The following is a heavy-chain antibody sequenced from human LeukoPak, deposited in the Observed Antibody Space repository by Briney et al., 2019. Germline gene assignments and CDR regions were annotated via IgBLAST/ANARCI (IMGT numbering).Heavy chain of an antibody. V-gene: IGHV3-21*01. Sequence: GGSLRLSCAASGFTFSSYSMNWVRQAPGKGLEWVSSISSSSSYIYYADSVKGRFTISRDNAKNSLYLQMNSLRAEDTAVYYCARGGYSYGHPYFDYWGQGTLVTVSS. J-gene: IGHJ4*02. CDR3: ARGGYSYGHPYFDY. CDR1: GFTFSSYS. D-gene: IGHD5-18*01. CDR2: ISSSSSYI.